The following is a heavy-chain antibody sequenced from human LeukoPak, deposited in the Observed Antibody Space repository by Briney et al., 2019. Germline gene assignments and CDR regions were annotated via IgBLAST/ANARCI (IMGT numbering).Heavy chain of an antibody. CDR3: APTVGATGAFDI. V-gene: IGHV1-46*01. D-gene: IGHD1-26*01. Sequence: ASVKVSCKASGYTFTGYYIHWVRQAPGQGLEWMGIINPSGGSTSYAQKFQGRVTMTRDMSTSTVYMELSSLRSEDTAVYYCAPTVGATGAFDIWGQGTMVTVSS. CDR2: INPSGGST. J-gene: IGHJ3*02. CDR1: GYTFTGYY.